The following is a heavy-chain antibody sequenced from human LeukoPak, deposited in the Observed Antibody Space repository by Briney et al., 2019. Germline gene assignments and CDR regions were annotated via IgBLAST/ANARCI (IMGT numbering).Heavy chain of an antibody. CDR2: ISSSGSTI. CDR1: GFTFSSYV. J-gene: IGHJ3*02. D-gene: IGHD3-22*01. Sequence: GGSLRLSCAASGFTFSSYVMNWVRQAPGKGLEWVAHISSSGSTIYYADSVKGRFTISRDNAKNSLYLQMNSLRAEDTAVYYCARQSPGDYYDSSDAFDIWGQGTMVTVSS. CDR3: ARQSPGDYYDSSDAFDI. V-gene: IGHV3-48*03.